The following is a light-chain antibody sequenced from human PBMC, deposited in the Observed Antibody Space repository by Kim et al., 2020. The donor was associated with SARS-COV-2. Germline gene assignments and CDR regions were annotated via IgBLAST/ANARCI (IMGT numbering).Light chain of an antibody. CDR3: GADHGSGSNFVYV. CDR2: VGTGGIVG. V-gene: IGLV9-49*01. CDR1: SGYSNDK. Sequence: CTLSSGYSNDKGDWYQQRPGKGPRFVMRVGTGGIVGSKGDGIPDRFSVLGSGLNRYLTIKNIQEEDESDYHCGADHGSGSNFVYVFGTGTKVTVL. J-gene: IGLJ1*01.